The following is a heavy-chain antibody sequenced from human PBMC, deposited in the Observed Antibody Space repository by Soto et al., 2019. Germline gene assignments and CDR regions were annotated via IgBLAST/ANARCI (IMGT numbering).Heavy chain of an antibody. CDR1: GYSFTTYW. CDR2: IYPGDSDT. D-gene: IGHD6-19*01. CDR3: VRHGSSAWYSVI. V-gene: IGHV5-51*01. Sequence: GESLKISCMGSGYSFTTYWIGWVRQVPGRGLEWMGIIYPGDSDTKYNPSFQGQVTISADNSISTAYLQWSSLKASDTAMYYCVRHGSSAWYSVIWGQGTLVTVSS. J-gene: IGHJ4*02.